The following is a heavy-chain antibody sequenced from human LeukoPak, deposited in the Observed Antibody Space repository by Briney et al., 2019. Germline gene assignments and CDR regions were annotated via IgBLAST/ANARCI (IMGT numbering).Heavy chain of an antibody. CDR2: ISSRSSTI. Sequence: GGSLRLSCAASGFTFRSYTMHWVRQAPGKGLEWVSFISSRSSTIHYADSVKGRFTISRDNAKNTLYLQMNSLRAEDTAVYYCARDEYDILTDYDYWGQGILVTVSS. D-gene: IGHD3-9*01. V-gene: IGHV3-48*04. J-gene: IGHJ4*02. CDR3: ARDEYDILTDYDY. CDR1: GFTFRSYT.